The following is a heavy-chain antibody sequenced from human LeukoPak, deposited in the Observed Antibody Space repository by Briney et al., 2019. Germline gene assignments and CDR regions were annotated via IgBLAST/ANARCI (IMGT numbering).Heavy chain of an antibody. CDR1: GFTFSSYW. V-gene: IGHV3-7*01. CDR2: ITQDGSEK. D-gene: IGHD2-2*01. J-gene: IGHJ4*02. CDR3: ARDFGCSSTSCHQYFDY. Sequence: GGSLRLSCAASGFTFSSYWMSWVRQAPGKGLEWVANITQDGSEKYYVDSVKGRFTISRDNAKNSLCLQMNSLRAEDTAVYYCARDFGCSSTSCHQYFDYWGQGTLVTVSS.